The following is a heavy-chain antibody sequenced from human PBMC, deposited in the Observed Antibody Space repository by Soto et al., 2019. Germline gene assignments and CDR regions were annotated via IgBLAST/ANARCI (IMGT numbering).Heavy chain of an antibody. J-gene: IGHJ5*02. D-gene: IGHD3-10*01. Sequence: QITLKESGPTLVKPTQTLTLTCTFSGFSLSTDEVGVGWIRQPPGKALEWLALIYWDDDKRYSPSLKTRLTITKDTSKNQVVLTMTNMDPVDTATYYCAHFTQILWFGEWPSHWFDPWGQGTLVTVSS. CDR1: GFSLSTDEVG. CDR3: AHFTQILWFGEWPSHWFDP. V-gene: IGHV2-5*02. CDR2: IYWDDDK.